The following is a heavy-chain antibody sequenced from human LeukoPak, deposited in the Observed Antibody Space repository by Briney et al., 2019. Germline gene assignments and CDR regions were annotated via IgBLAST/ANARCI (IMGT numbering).Heavy chain of an antibody. CDR3: ATYRQVLLPFES. J-gene: IGHJ4*02. Sequence: PGGSLRLSCAASGFTFSTFAMIWVRQPPGKGLEWVSSIFPSGGEIHYADSVRGRFTISRDNPKSTLSLQMNSLRAEDTAIYYCATYRQVLLPFESWGQGTLVTVSS. CDR2: IFPSGGEI. CDR1: GFTFSTFA. D-gene: IGHD2-8*02. V-gene: IGHV3-23*01.